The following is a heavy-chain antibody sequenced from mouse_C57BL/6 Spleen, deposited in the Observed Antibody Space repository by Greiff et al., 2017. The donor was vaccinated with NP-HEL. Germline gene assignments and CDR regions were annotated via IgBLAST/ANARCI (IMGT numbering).Heavy chain of an antibody. CDR1: GYSITSGYY. V-gene: IGHV3-6*01. CDR2: ISYDGSN. CDR3: ARAVDYFDY. Sequence: EVQVVESGPGLVKPSQSLSLTCSVTGYSITSGYYWNWIRQFPGNKLEWMGYISYDGSNNYNPSLKNRISITRDTSKNQFFLKLNSVTTEDTATYYCARAVDYFDYWGQGTTLTVSS. J-gene: IGHJ2*01. D-gene: IGHD1-1*02.